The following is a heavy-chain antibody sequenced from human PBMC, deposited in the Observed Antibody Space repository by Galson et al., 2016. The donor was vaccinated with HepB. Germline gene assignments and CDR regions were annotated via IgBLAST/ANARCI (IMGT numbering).Heavy chain of an antibody. D-gene: IGHD6-6*01. V-gene: IGHV3-48*02. CDR3: ARGWYSNSSPCFDY. CDR2: ISSGSSTI. CDR1: GFTFSTYS. J-gene: IGHJ4*02. Sequence: SLRLSCAASGFTFSTYSMNWVRRAPGKGLEWVSYISSGSSTIYYADSVKGRFTISRDNAKNSLYPQMNSLRDEDTAVYYCARGWYSNSSPCFDYWGQGTLVTVSS.